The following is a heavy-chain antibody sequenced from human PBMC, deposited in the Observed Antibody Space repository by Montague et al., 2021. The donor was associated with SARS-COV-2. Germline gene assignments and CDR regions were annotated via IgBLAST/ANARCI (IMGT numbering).Heavy chain of an antibody. CDR1: GFPFSRYE. D-gene: IGHD2-2*02. J-gene: IGHJ4*02. CDR3: ARDRSYCSSTSCYTVIFDY. Sequence: SLRLSFSASGFPFSRYEMNWVRQAPGKGLEWVSYISSSGSTIYYADSVKGRFTISRDNAKNSLCLQMNSLRAEDTAVYYCARDRSYCSSTSCYTVIFDYWGQGTLVTVSS. V-gene: IGHV3-48*03. CDR2: ISSSGSTI.